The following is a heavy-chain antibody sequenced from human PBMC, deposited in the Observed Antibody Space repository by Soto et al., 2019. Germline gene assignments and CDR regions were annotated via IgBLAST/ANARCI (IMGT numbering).Heavy chain of an antibody. CDR3: ARGRLTIQHCFDI. V-gene: IGHV4-31*01. CDR1: GVSISSGGYY. CDR2: VYSNGKT. J-gene: IGHJ3*02. Sequence: QVQLRESAPGLVKPSETLSLTSTVAGVSISSGGYYWSWMLQDAGQGLEWIGYVYSNGKTYYYPSLKSLVTISLNRSANHFSLKVTSVNVADTAMYFWARGRLTIQHCFDIWGRGTMVTVS. D-gene: IGHD3-9*01.